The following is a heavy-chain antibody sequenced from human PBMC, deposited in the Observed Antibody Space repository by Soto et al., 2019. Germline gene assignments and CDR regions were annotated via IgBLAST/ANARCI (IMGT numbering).Heavy chain of an antibody. CDR3: ARDRDYGDYEGDAFDI. Sequence: QVPLVQSGAEVKKPGASVKVSCKASGYTFTSYGISWVRQAPGQGLEWMGWISAYNGNTNYAQKLQGRVTMTTDTSTSTAYMELRSLRSDDTAVYYCARDRDYGDYEGDAFDIWGQGTMVTVSS. V-gene: IGHV1-18*01. D-gene: IGHD4-17*01. CDR1: GYTFTSYG. J-gene: IGHJ3*02. CDR2: ISAYNGNT.